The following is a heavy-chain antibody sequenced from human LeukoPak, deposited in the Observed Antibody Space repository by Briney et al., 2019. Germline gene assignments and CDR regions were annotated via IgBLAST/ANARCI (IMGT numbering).Heavy chain of an antibody. D-gene: IGHD3-3*01. V-gene: IGHV4-39*01. CDR2: IYYSGST. Sequence: SETLSLTCTVSGGSISISSYYCGWIRQPPGEGLEWIGRIYYSGSTYYNPSFKSRVTISVDTSKNQFSLKLSSVTAADTAVYYCARHAGFLEWLLADNWFDPWGQGTLVTVSS. CDR3: ARHAGFLEWLLADNWFDP. J-gene: IGHJ5*02. CDR1: GGSISISSYY.